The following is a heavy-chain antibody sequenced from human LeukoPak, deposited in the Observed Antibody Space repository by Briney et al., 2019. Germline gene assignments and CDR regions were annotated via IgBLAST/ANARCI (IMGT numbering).Heavy chain of an antibody. V-gene: IGHV1-2*02. Sequence: GASVKVSCKASGYTFTGYYMHWVRQVPGQGPEWMGWINPNSGGTRYAQKFQGRVTMTRDTSNSTAYMELSRLRSDDTAVYYCAKEGLAFDYWGQGTLVTVSS. J-gene: IGHJ4*02. CDR3: AKEGLAFDY. D-gene: IGHD5-12*01. CDR1: GYTFTGYY. CDR2: INPNSGGT.